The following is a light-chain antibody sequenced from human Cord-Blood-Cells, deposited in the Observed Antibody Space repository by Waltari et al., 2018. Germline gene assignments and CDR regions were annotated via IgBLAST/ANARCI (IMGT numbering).Light chain of an antibody. CDR1: SDTAGNQG. CDR2: GNN. Sequence: HAGLTQPPPVSTGLRQTATLPCTGNSDTAGNQGATCLQQHQGHPPQLLFYGNNNRHSRISDRFSASRSGNTASLTITGLQPEDEADYFCSSWDWSLSAVVFGGGTTLIVL. V-gene: IGLV10-54*04. CDR3: SSWDWSLSAVV. J-gene: IGLJ2*01.